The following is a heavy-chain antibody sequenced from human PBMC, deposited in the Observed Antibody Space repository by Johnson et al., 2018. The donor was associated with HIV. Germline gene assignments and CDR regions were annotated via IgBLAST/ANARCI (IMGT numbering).Heavy chain of an antibody. CDR2: IGTAGDT. CDR1: GFTFSSYD. Sequence: VQLVESGGGLVQPGGSLRLSCAASGFTFSSYDMHWVRQGTGNGLEWVSAIGTAGDTYYPGSVKGRFTISRENAKNSLYLQRNSLRAGATAVYYCARESPGYAFDIWGQGTMVTVSS. D-gene: IGHD1-1*01. CDR3: ARESPGYAFDI. J-gene: IGHJ3*02. V-gene: IGHV3-13*01.